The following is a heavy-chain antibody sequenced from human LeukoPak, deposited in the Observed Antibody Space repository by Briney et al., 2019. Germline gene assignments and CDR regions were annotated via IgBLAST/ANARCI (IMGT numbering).Heavy chain of an antibody. CDR2: IYYSGST. J-gene: IGHJ4*02. V-gene: IGHV4-59*11. Sequence: PSETLSLTCTVSGGSISSHYWSWIRQPPGKGLEWIGYIYYSGSTNYNPSLKSRVTISVDTFKNQFSLKLSSVTAADTAVYYCARNPGYDILTGYYIDWGQGTLVTVSS. CDR1: GGSISSHY. D-gene: IGHD3-9*01. CDR3: ARNPGYDILTGYYID.